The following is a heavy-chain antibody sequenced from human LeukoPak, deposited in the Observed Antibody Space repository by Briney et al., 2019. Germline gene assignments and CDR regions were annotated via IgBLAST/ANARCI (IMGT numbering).Heavy chain of an antibody. CDR3: ATGYIVVVPAAMSGNDAFDI. CDR1: GYTFTGYY. Sequence: ASVKVSCKASGYTFTGYYMHWVRQAPGQGLEWMGWINPNSGGTNYAQKFQGRVTMTRDTSISTAYMELSRLRSDDTAVYYCATGYIVVVPAAMSGNDAFDIWGQGTMVTVSS. V-gene: IGHV1-2*02. CDR2: INPNSGGT. D-gene: IGHD2-2*01. J-gene: IGHJ3*02.